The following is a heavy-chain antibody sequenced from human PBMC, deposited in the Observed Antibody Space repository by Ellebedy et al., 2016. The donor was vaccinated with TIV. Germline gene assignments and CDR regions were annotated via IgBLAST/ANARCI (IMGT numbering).Heavy chain of an antibody. J-gene: IGHJ3*02. CDR1: GGSISSYY. D-gene: IGHD6-13*01. Sequence: SETLSLXCTVSGGSISSYYWSWIRQPPGKGLEWIGYIYYSGSTNYNPSLKSRVTISVDTSKNQFSLKLSSVTAADTAVYYCARSEQQLDDAFDIWGQGTMVTVSS. CDR3: ARSEQQLDDAFDI. CDR2: IYYSGST. V-gene: IGHV4-59*12.